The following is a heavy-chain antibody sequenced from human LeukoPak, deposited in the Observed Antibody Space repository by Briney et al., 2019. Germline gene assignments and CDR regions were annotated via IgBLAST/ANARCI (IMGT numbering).Heavy chain of an antibody. J-gene: IGHJ5*02. CDR3: ARDHYYDSSGHAGSWFDP. V-gene: IGHV4-38-2*02. Sequence: SETLSLTCTVSGYSISSGYYWGWIRQPPGKGLEWIGSIYHSGSTYYNPSLKSRVTISVDTSKNQFSLKLSSVTAADTAVYYCARDHYYDSSGHAGSWFDPWGRGTLVTVSS. CDR2: IYHSGST. D-gene: IGHD3-22*01. CDR1: GYSISSGYY.